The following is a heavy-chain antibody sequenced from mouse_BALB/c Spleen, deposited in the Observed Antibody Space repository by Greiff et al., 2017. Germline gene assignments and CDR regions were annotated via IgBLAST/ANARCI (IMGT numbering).Heavy chain of an antibody. CDR1: GFNIKDYY. Sequence: VQLQQSGAELVRSGASVKLSCTASGFNIKDYYMHWVKQRPEQGLEWIGWMVPENGDTEYAPKFQGKATMTADTSSNTAYLQLSSLTSEDTAVYYCNAGFAAMDYWGQGTSVTVSS. J-gene: IGHJ4*01. CDR3: NAGFAAMDY. V-gene: IGHV14-4*02. CDR2: MVPENGDT.